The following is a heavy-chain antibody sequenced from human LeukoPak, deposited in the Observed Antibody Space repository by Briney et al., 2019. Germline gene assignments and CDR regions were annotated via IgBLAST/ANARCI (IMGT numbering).Heavy chain of an antibody. V-gene: IGHV3-23*01. D-gene: IGHD2-2*01. CDR3: AKDLGVGGYCSSTSRVGYAFDI. Sequence: GGSLRLSCAASGFTFRMYAMSWVRQAPGKGLEWVSSISGSGDNTYYADSVKGRFTISRDNSKNTLYLQMNSLRAEDTAVYYCAKDLGVGGYCSSTSRVGYAFDIWGQGTMVTVSS. CDR1: GFTFRMYA. J-gene: IGHJ3*02. CDR2: ISGSGDNT.